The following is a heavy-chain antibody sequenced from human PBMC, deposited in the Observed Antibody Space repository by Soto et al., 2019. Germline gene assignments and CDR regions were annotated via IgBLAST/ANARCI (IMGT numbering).Heavy chain of an antibody. CDR2: ISYSGST. CDR3: ASPKIAFYNWFDP. D-gene: IGHD3-3*02. Sequence: SETLSLTCTVSGGSISSSSYYWGWIRQPPGKGLEWIGSISYSGSTYYNPSLKSRVTISVGTSKNQFSLKLSSVTAADTAVYYCASPKIAFYNWFDPWGQGTLVTVSS. V-gene: IGHV4-39*01. CDR1: GGSISSSSYY. J-gene: IGHJ5*02.